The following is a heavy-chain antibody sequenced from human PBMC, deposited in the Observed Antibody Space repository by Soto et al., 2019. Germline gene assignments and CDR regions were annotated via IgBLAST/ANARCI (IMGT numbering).Heavy chain of an antibody. Sequence: GGSLRLSCAVSGFTFSNAWMDWVRQAPGKGLEWVGRIKSKTDGGTTDYAAPVKGRFTISRDDSENTLYLQMNSLKTEDTAVYYCTTGNHGVRGVITDYGMDVWGQGTTVTVSS. D-gene: IGHD3-10*01. CDR2: IKSKTDGGTT. V-gene: IGHV3-15*07. CDR3: TTGNHGVRGVITDYGMDV. CDR1: GFTFSNAW. J-gene: IGHJ6*02.